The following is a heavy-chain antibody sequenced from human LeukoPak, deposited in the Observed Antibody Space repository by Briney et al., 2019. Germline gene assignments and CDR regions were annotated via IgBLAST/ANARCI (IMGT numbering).Heavy chain of an antibody. CDR1: GYTFTSYY. D-gene: IGHD3-16*01. V-gene: IGHV1-46*01. CDR2: INPSGGST. Sequence: PLASVKVSCKASGYTFTSYYMHWVRQAPGQGLEWMGIINPSGGSTSYAQKFQGRVTMTTDTSTSTAYMELRSLRSDDTAVYYCARIFYDYVWGPFKYYYYYMDVWGKGTTVTISS. J-gene: IGHJ6*03. CDR3: ARIFYDYVWGPFKYYYYYMDV.